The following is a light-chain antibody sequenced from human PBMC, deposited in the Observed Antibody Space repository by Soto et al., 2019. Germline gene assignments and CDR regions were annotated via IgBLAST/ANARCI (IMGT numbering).Light chain of an antibody. J-gene: IGKJ1*01. CDR2: WAS. V-gene: IGKV4-1*01. Sequence: SVIAMSTDTLALSLGERGTINCKVSESGLYSDDNKNYLAWSQQKPGQSPKLLTYWASTRESGVPDRFSGSGSGTDFTLAISSLQAEDVAVYYCLQYYSTPWTFGQGSKVDI. CDR1: ESGLYSDDNKNY. CDR3: LQYYSTPWT.